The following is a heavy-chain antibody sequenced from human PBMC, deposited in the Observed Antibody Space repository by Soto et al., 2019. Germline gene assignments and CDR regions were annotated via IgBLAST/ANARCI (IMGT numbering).Heavy chain of an antibody. CDR3: ARGYTVVTPEWYFDL. Sequence: QVQLQESGPGLVKPSQTLSLTCTVSGGSISSGGYYWSWIRQHPGKGLEWIGYIYYSGSTYYNPSLKSRVTISVDTSKNQFSLKLSSVTAADTAVYYCARGYTVVTPEWYFDLWGRGTLVTVSS. V-gene: IGHV4-31*03. CDR2: IYYSGST. J-gene: IGHJ2*01. D-gene: IGHD2-21*02. CDR1: GGSISSGGYY.